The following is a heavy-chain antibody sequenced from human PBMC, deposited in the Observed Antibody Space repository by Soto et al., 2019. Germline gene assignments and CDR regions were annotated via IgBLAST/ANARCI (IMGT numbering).Heavy chain of an antibody. J-gene: IGHJ4*02. CDR2: VNPNTGGK. Sequence: VQSGAEVKKPGASVKVSCKASGYTFTTKYLHWVRQAPGQGLEWVGWVNPNTGGKRYAQKFQGRVTMTSDTSISTAYMDLSGLRSDDTAVYYCARIGYYIDFDHWGQGTLVTVSS. CDR1: GYTFTTKY. CDR3: ARIGYYIDFDH. D-gene: IGHD3-22*01. V-gene: IGHV1-2*02.